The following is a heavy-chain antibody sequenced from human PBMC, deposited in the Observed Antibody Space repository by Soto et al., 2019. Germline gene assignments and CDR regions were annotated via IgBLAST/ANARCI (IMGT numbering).Heavy chain of an antibody. CDR3: ARQRLWGTSGYYYFEN. CDR1: GHIFSNYW. D-gene: IGHD3-22*01. CDR2: IYPGDSDT. J-gene: IGHJ4*02. V-gene: IGHV5-51*01. Sequence: GESLKISCKGSGHIFSNYWIGWVRQMPGKGLEWMGIIYPGDSDTRYSPSFQGQVTITVDKSINTAYLQWSRLKASDTAMYYCARQRLWGTSGYYYFENWGQGSLVTVSS.